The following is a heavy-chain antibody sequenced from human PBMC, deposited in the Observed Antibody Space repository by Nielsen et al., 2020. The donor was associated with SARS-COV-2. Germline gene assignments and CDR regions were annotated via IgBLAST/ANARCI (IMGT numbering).Heavy chain of an antibody. D-gene: IGHD3-10*01. CDR3: AARLYYGSGRALGY. CDR1: SGSITSSGYY. Sequence: SETLSLTCTVSSGSITSSGYYWGWIRQPPGKGLEWIGSIYYSGSTKYNPSLKSRLTISLDTSRNQCSLRLNSVTAADTAMYYCAARLYYGSGRALGYWGQGTLVTVSS. V-gene: IGHV4-39*07. J-gene: IGHJ4*02. CDR2: IYYSGST.